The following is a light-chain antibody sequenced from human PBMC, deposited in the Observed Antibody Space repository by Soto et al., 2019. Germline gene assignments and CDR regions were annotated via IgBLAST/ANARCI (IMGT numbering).Light chain of an antibody. Sequence: QSVLTQPPSVSGAPGQRVTISCTGSSSNIGAGYDVHWYQQRPGAAPKLLISANINRPSGVPDRFSGSKSGTSASLAITGLQADDEGDYYCQSYDSTVSARYVFGTGTKLTVL. CDR2: ANI. CDR1: SSNIGAGYD. J-gene: IGLJ1*01. CDR3: QSYDSTVSARYV. V-gene: IGLV1-40*01.